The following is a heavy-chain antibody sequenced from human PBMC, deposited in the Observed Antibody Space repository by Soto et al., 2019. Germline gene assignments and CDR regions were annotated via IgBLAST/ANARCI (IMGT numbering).Heavy chain of an antibody. D-gene: IGHD3-3*01. CDR1: SGSISSVSW. J-gene: IGHJ4*02. V-gene: IGHV4-4*02. CDR2: VLHSGST. Sequence: SETLSLTCAVSSGSISSVSWRSWVRQPPGKGLQWIGEVLHSGSTNYNPSLKSRVTISVDKSKNQFSLKLNSVTAADTAVYYCARGHYDFWSGYFATIDYWGQGTLVTVSS. CDR3: ARGHYDFWSGYFATIDY.